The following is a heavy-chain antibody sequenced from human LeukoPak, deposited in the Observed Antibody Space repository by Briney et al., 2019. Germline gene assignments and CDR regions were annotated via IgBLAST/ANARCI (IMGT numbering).Heavy chain of an antibody. CDR3: AMDPREDSNGYYYFGYFGY. D-gene: IGHD3-22*01. CDR1: AFTVSYYA. J-gene: IGHJ4*02. Sequence: GGSLRLSCTASAFTVSYYAVGWVRQAPGKGLEWLSTISGSGGSRYYADSVEGRFTISRDNSEDTLYLQMNSLRAEDTAVYYCAMDPREDSNGYYYFGYFGYWGQGTLVTVSS. V-gene: IGHV3-23*01. CDR2: ISGSGGSR.